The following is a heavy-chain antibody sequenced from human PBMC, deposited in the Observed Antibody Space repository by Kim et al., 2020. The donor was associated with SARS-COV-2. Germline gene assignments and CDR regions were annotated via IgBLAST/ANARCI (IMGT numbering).Heavy chain of an antibody. Sequence: YRDSVKGRFTLSRANAKNSLYLQMNSLRAEDTAVYYCARCSSSWYYFDYWGQGTLVTVSS. J-gene: IGHJ4*02. CDR3: ARCSSSWYYFDY. V-gene: IGHV3-7*03. D-gene: IGHD6-13*01.